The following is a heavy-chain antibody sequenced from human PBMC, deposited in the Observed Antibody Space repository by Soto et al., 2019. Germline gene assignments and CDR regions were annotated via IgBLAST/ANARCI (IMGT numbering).Heavy chain of an antibody. CDR1: GFTVSSNY. V-gene: IGHV3-66*01. D-gene: IGHD3-10*01. J-gene: IGHJ2*01. CDR3: VGDGYYSGWGGYFGL. Sequence: EVQLVESGGGLVQPGGSLRLSCAASGFTVSSNYMSWVRQAPGKGLEWVSVIYSGGSTYYADSVKGRFTISGDNSKNTLYLQMNSLRAEDTAVYYCVGDGYYSGWGGYFGLWGRGTLVSVSS. CDR2: IYSGGST.